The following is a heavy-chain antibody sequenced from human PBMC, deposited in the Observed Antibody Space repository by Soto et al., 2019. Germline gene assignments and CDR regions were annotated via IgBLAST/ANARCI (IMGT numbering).Heavy chain of an antibody. V-gene: IGHV3-33*01. Sequence: QVQLVESGGGVVQPGRSLRLSCAASGFTFSSYGMHWVRQAPGKGLEWVAVIWYDGGNKYYADSVKGRFTISRDNSKNTLSLQMNSLRAEDTAVYSCARGRYYSDSSCYYDWFDPWGQGTLVTVSS. J-gene: IGHJ5*02. D-gene: IGHD3-22*01. CDR1: GFTFSSYG. CDR3: ARGRYYSDSSCYYDWFDP. CDR2: IWYDGGNK.